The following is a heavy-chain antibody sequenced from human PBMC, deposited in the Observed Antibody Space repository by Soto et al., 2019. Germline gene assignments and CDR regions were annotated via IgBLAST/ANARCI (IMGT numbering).Heavy chain of an antibody. J-gene: IGHJ4*02. Sequence: QVQLQESGPGLVKPSQTLSLTCTVSGGSISSGDYYWSWIRQPPGKGLGWIGYIYYSGSTYYNPSLKSRVTISVDTSKNQFSLKLSSVTAADTAVYYCVREHRPFEGVSSGYSLWGQGTLVTVSS. D-gene: IGHD3-22*01. CDR2: IYYSGST. CDR3: VREHRPFEGVSSGYSL. CDR1: GGSISSGDYY. V-gene: IGHV4-30-4*01.